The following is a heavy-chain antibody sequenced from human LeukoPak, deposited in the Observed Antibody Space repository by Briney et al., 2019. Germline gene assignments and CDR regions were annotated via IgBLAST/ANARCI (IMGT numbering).Heavy chain of an antibody. CDR3: VREQRSYDFSSAFYIAHGMDV. CDR2: IYYTGTT. CDR1: GGSISSYY. D-gene: IGHD3-3*01. Sequence: SETLSLTCTVSGGSISSYYWSWIRQPPGKGLEWIGYIYYTGTTNYNPSLKSRVTTSIDTSKNQLSLKLSSATAADTAMYYCVREQRSYDFSSAFYIAHGMDVWGQGAPVTVSS. V-gene: IGHV4-59*01. J-gene: IGHJ6*02.